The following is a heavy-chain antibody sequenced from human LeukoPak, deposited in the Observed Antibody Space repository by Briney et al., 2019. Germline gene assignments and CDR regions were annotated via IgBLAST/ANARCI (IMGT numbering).Heavy chain of an antibody. CDR1: GFTFSSYS. CDR3: ARGQNFGMTRITIFAMGSWFDP. CDR2: INHSGST. D-gene: IGHD3-3*01. V-gene: IGHV4-34*01. J-gene: IGHJ5*02. Sequence: PGGSLRLSCAASGFTFSSYSMNWVRQAPGKGLEWIGEINHSGSTNYNPSLKSRVTISVDTSKNQFSLKLSSVTAADTAVYYCARGQNFGMTRITIFAMGSWFDPWGQGTLVTVSS.